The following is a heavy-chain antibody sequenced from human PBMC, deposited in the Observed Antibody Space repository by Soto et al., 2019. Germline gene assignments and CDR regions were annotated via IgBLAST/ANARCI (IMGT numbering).Heavy chain of an antibody. D-gene: IGHD2-15*01. CDR3: AREGYCSSGSCALYSQEYCGMDV. J-gene: IGHJ6*02. Sequence: QVQLVQSGAEVKKPGASVKVSCKASGYSFTRYGISWVRQAPGQGLEWMGWISTYNSNTNYAQKLKGRVTLTTGTSTDTAFMELRSLTSHDTAVYYCAREGYCSSGSCALYSQEYCGMDVWGQGTTVTVSS. CDR2: ISTYNSNT. V-gene: IGHV1-18*01. CDR1: GYSFTRYG.